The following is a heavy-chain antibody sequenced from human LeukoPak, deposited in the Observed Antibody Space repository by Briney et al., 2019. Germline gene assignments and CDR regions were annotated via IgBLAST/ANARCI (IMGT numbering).Heavy chain of an antibody. J-gene: IGHJ4*02. D-gene: IGHD6-13*01. CDR1: GVSISSSSYY. V-gene: IGHV4-39*01. CDR3: AGQLGSSTWYIYFDY. Sequence: SETLSLTCSVSGVSISSSSYYWGWIRQSPGKGLEWIGSMSYSGSSLFNPSLKSRVSMSVETSKNQFSLKLSSVTAADTAVYYCAGQLGSSTWYIYFDYWGQGTLVTVSS. CDR2: MSYSGSS.